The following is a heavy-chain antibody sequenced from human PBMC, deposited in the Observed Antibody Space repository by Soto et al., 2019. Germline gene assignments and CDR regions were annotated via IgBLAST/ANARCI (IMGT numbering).Heavy chain of an antibody. Sequence: SVKVSCKASGGTFSSYAISWVRQAPGQGLEWMGGIIPIFGTANYTQKFQGRVTITADESTSTAYMELSSLRSEDTAVYYCAREKYSSSGHGLYYSGMDVWGQGTTVTVSS. CDR3: AREKYSSSGHGLYYSGMDV. D-gene: IGHD6-6*01. CDR1: GGTFSSYA. V-gene: IGHV1-69*13. J-gene: IGHJ6*02. CDR2: IIPIFGTA.